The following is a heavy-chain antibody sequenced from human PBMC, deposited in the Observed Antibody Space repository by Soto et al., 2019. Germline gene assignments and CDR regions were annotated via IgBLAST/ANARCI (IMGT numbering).Heavy chain of an antibody. V-gene: IGHV4-59*08. CDR1: GGSISSYY. D-gene: IGHD2-8*01. J-gene: IGHJ5*02. CDR2: IYYSGST. CDR3: ARSVVLDNWFDP. Sequence: SETLSLTCTVSGGSISSYYWSWIRQPPGKGLEWIGYIYYSGSTNYNPSLKSRVTISVDTSKNQFSLKLSSVTAADTAVYYCARSVVLDNWFDPWGQGTLVTVSS.